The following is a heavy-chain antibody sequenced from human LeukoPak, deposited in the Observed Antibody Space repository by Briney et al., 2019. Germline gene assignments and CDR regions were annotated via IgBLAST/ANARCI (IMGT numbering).Heavy chain of an antibody. CDR2: IYYSGGA. CDR3: ARAQGNGLIDF. V-gene: IGHV4-39*01. J-gene: IGHJ4*02. Sequence: SETLSLTCTVSGGSISSSSYYWGWIRQPPGKGLEWIGSIYYSGGAYYNPSLKSRVTISLDTSRNQFSLRLSSVTAADTADYYCARAQGNGLIDFWGQGTLVTVSS. D-gene: IGHD3-3*01. CDR1: GGSISSSSYY.